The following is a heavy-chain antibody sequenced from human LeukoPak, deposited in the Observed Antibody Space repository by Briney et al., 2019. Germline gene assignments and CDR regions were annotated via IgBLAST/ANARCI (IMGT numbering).Heavy chain of an antibody. CDR3: AREVYEGPFDI. D-gene: IGHD1-14*01. V-gene: IGHV3-30-3*01. CDR2: ISYDGSNK. J-gene: IGHJ3*02. CDR1: GFTFSSYA. Sequence: GGSLRLSCAASGFTFSSYAMHWVRQAPGKGLEWVAVISYDGSNKYYADSVKGRFTISRDNSKNTLYLQMNSLRAEDTAVYYCAREVYEGPFDIWGQGTMVTVSS.